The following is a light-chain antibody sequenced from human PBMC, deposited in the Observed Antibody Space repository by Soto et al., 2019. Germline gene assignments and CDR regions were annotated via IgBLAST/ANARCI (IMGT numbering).Light chain of an antibody. Sequence: QSVLTQPRSVSGSPGQSVSISCTGTSSDVGRYSYVSWYQQHQGKAPKLMIYDVSEQPSGVPDRFSGSKSGDTASLTISGLQVEDEADYSCCSYGGTSTGVFGTRTKVTV. V-gene: IGLV2-11*02. J-gene: IGLJ1*01. CDR3: CSYGGTSTGV. CDR1: SSDVGRYSY. CDR2: DVS.